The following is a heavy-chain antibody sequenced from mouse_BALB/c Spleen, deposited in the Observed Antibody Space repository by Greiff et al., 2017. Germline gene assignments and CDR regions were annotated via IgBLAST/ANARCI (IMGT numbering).Heavy chain of an antibody. Sequence: EVQLVESGGGLVKPGGSLKLSCAASGFTFSSYTMSWVRQTPEKRLEWVATISSGGSYTYYPDSVKGRFTISRDNAKNTLYLQMSSLKSEDTAMYYCTRGNYGSSYPWYFDVWGAGTTVTVSS. V-gene: IGHV5-6-4*01. D-gene: IGHD1-1*01. CDR1: GFTFSSYT. CDR2: ISSGGSYT. CDR3: TRGNYGSSYPWYFDV. J-gene: IGHJ1*01.